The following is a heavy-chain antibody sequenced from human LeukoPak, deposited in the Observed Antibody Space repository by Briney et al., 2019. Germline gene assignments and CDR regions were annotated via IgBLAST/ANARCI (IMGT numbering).Heavy chain of an antibody. CDR3: ARDGTSSPEGYYYYMDV. V-gene: IGHV3-74*01. D-gene: IGHD1-26*01. J-gene: IGHJ6*03. Sequence: PGGSLRLSCAASGFTFSSYWMHWVRQAPGKGLVWVSRINSDGSSTSYADSAKGRFTISRDNAKNTLYLQMNSLRAEDTAVYYCARDGTSSPEGYYYYMDVWGKGTTVTVSS. CDR2: INSDGSST. CDR1: GFTFSSYW.